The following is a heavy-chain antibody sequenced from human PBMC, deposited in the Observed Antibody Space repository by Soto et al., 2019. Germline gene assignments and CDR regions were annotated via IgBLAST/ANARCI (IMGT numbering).Heavy chain of an antibody. Sequence: SETLSLTCTVSGGSVSSGSYYWSWIRQPPGKGLEWIGYIYYSGSTNYNPPLKSRVTISVDTSKNQFSLKLSSVTAADTAVYYCARAQDSSGWYPPLGFDYWGQGTLVTVSS. CDR3: ARAQDSSGWYPPLGFDY. CDR1: GGSVSSGSYY. J-gene: IGHJ4*02. V-gene: IGHV4-61*01. CDR2: IYYSGST. D-gene: IGHD6-19*01.